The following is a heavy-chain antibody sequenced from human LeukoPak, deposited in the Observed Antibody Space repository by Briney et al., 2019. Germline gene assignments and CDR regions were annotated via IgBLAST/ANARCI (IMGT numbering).Heavy chain of an antibody. CDR3: ARGPVVHYVSGGYYYSDY. V-gene: IGHV4-34*01. CDR1: GGPFSDNY. Sequence: SETLSLTCAVYGGPFSDNYWTWIRQPPGKGLEWIGEINHSGRTNYNPSLKSRVTISVDTSKNQFTLMLKSVTAADTAVYFCARGPVVHYVSGGYYYSDYWGQGTLVTVSS. CDR2: INHSGRT. D-gene: IGHD3-22*01. J-gene: IGHJ4*02.